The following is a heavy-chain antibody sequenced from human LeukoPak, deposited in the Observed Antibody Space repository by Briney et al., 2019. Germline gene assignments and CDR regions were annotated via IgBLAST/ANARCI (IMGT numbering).Heavy chain of an antibody. V-gene: IGHV2-5*01. CDR1: GFSLSTRGVG. CDR3: AHSGTVTTPHDALDI. Sequence: SGPTLVNPTQTLTLTCTFSGFSLSTRGVGVGWIRQPPGKALEWLSLIYWNDDKRYSPSLKSRLTITKDTSKNQVVPTMTNMDPVDTATYYCAHSGTVTTPHDALDIWGQGTMVTVSS. D-gene: IGHD4-17*01. CDR2: IYWNDDK. J-gene: IGHJ3*02.